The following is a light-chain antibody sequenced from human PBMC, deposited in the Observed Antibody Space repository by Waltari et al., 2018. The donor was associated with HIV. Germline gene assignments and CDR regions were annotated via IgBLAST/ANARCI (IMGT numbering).Light chain of an antibody. CDR2: ANS. V-gene: IGLV1-47*01. CDR3: AAWDDSLSGLYV. J-gene: IGLJ1*01. Sequence: QSVLTQPSSASGTPGQRVTISCSGSNSNIGSNYVHWYQRLPGTAPKLLIYANSQRPAWVPARFSAAKSGTSASLAISGLRSDDEADYYCAAWDDSLSGLYVFGTGTKVTVL. CDR1: NSNIGSNY.